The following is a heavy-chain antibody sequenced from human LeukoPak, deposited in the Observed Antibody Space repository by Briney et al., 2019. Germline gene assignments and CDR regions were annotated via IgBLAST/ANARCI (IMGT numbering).Heavy chain of an antibody. Sequence: QAGGSLRLSCAASGFTFSSYAMHWVRQAPGKGLEWVAVISYDGSNKYYADSVKGRFTISRDNSKNTLYLQMDSLRAEDTAVYYCARDGAVAGYRYFQHWGQGTLVTVSS. D-gene: IGHD6-19*01. J-gene: IGHJ1*01. CDR3: ARDGAVAGYRYFQH. V-gene: IGHV3-30-3*01. CDR1: GFTFSSYA. CDR2: ISYDGSNK.